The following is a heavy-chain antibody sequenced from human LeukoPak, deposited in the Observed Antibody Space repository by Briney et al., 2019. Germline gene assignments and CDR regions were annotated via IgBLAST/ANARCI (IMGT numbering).Heavy chain of an antibody. CDR2: ITTSDGNI. CDR1: GFTFSSYT. V-gene: IGHV3-23*01. J-gene: IGHJ4*02. Sequence: GGSLRLSCAASGFTFSSYTMSWVRQAPGKGLEWVSTITTSDGNIYYADSVKGRFTVSRDNSKNTLFLQMNSLRAEDTAVYYCAKDGGLWVSAHWGDSWGRGTLVTVSS. D-gene: IGHD7-27*01. CDR3: AKDGGLWVSAHWGDS.